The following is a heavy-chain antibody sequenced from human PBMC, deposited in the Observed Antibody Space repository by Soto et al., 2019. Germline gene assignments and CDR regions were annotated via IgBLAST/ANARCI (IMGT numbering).Heavy chain of an antibody. CDR2: ISYDGSNK. D-gene: IGHD4-17*01. CDR1: GFTFSSYA. V-gene: IGHV3-30-3*01. CDR3: ARGLDYGEFDY. Sequence: VQLVESGGGVVQPGRSLRLSCAASGFTFSSYAMHWVRQAPGKGLEWVAVISYDGSNKYYADSVKGRFTISRDNSKNTLYLQMNSLRAEDTAVYYCARGLDYGEFDYWGQGTLVTVSS. J-gene: IGHJ4*02.